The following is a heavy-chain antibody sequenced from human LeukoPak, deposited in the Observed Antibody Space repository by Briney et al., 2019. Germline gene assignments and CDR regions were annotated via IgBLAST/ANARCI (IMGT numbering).Heavy chain of an antibody. V-gene: IGHV3-20*01. D-gene: IGHD4-17*01. J-gene: IGHJ5*02. CDR2: INWNGGST. CDR3: AREAGGDYVRYNWFDP. CDR1: GFTVSSNY. Sequence: PGGSLRLSCAASGFTVSSNYMSWVRQAPGKGLEWVSGINWNGGSTGYADSVKGRFTISRDNAKNSLYLQMNSLRAEDTALYHCAREAGGDYVRYNWFDPWGQGTLVTVSS.